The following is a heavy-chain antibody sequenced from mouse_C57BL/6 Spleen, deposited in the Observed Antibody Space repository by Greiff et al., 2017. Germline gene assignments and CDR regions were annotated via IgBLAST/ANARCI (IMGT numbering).Heavy chain of an antibody. CDR3: ASLTGSYARDY. CDR1: GYTFTSSW. Sequence: QVQLQQPVAELVMPGASVKLSCKASGYTFTSSWMHWVTQRPGQGLEWIGEIDPSDSYTNYNQKFKGKSPLTVDKSSSTAYMQLSSLTSEDSAVYYCASLTGSYARDYWGQGTSVTVSS. J-gene: IGHJ4*01. V-gene: IGHV1-69*01. CDR2: IDPSDSYT. D-gene: IGHD4-1*01.